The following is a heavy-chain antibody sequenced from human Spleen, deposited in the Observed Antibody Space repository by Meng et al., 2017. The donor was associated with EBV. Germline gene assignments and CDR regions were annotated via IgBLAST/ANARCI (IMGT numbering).Heavy chain of an antibody. CDR1: GDSVSSGAYY. J-gene: IGHJ4*02. CDR3: ARDETYGSGTYYNGFDC. Sequence: QGQLEGSGPGLVRPSATLSLTCTVSGDSVSSGAYYWSWVRQPPGKRLEWIGYIYYSGTTSYNPSLESRLTISMDTSKNQFSLKLSSVTAADTAMYYCARDETYGSGTYYNGFDCWGQGTLVTVSS. D-gene: IGHD3-10*01. CDR2: IYYSGTT. V-gene: IGHV4-61*08.